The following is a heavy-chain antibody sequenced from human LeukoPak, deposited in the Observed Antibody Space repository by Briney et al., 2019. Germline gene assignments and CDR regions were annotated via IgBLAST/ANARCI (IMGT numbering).Heavy chain of an antibody. CDR2: IRYDGNNK. CDR3: AKDRGRQQLVHQGVAFDI. V-gene: IGHV3-30*02. Sequence: PGGSLRLSCGASGFTFSNYGMLWVRQSPGKGLEWVAFIRYDGNNKLYADSVKGRFTISRDNSKNTLYLQMNSLRAEDTAVYYCAKDRGRQQLVHQGVAFDIWGQGTMVTVSS. CDR1: GFTFSNYG. D-gene: IGHD6-13*01. J-gene: IGHJ3*02.